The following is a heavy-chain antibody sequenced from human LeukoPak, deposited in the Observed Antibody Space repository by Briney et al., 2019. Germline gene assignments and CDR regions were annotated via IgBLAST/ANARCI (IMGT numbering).Heavy chain of an antibody. Sequence: PGRSLRLSCAASELTFSRYGMHWVRQAPGKGLEWVAGISYDGSDKYYSDSVKGRFTISRDNSKNTLYLQMNSLRDEDTAVYYCGKGRIQQGIDYWGQGTLVTVSS. V-gene: IGHV3-30*18. CDR3: GKGRIQQGIDY. J-gene: IGHJ4*02. CDR1: ELTFSRYG. D-gene: IGHD5-18*01. CDR2: ISYDGSDK.